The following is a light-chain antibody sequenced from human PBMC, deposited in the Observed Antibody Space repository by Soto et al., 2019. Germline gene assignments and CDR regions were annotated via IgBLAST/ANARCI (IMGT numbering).Light chain of an antibody. CDR1: SSNIGAGFD. Sequence: QSVLTQPPSVSGAPGQRVTISSTGSSSNIGAGFDVHWYQQLPGTAPKVLIYGNSNRPSGVPNRFSGSKSGTSASLAITGLQAEEEADYYCQAYDSSLNGVVFGGGTKLTVL. CDR2: GNS. J-gene: IGLJ2*01. V-gene: IGLV1-40*01. CDR3: QAYDSSLNGVV.